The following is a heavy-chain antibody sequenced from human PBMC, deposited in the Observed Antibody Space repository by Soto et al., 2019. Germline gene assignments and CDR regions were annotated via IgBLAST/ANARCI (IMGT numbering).Heavy chain of an antibody. J-gene: IGHJ6*02. CDR1: GGSISSDGNY. Sequence: SETLSLTCTVSGGSISSDGNYWSWIRQHPGKGLEWIGYIYYSGSTYYNPSLKSRVTLSVDTSKNQFSLKLNSVTAADTAVYYCARARMVRGIIYYYGMDVWGQGTTVTVSS. CDR3: ARARMVRGIIYYYGMDV. CDR2: IYYSGST. D-gene: IGHD3-10*01. V-gene: IGHV4-31*03.